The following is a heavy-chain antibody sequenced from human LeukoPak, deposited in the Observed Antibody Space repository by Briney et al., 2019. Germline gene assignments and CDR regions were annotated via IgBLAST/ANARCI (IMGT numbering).Heavy chain of an antibody. Sequence: ASVKVSCKASGYTFTRYYMHWVRQAPGQGLEWMGIINPSGGSTSYAQKSQGRVTMTRDTSTSTVYMELSSLRSEDTAVYSCASIRDGYNTFDYWGQGTLVTVSS. V-gene: IGHV1-46*01. J-gene: IGHJ4*02. CDR3: ASIRDGYNTFDY. D-gene: IGHD5-24*01. CDR2: INPSGGST. CDR1: GYTFTRYY.